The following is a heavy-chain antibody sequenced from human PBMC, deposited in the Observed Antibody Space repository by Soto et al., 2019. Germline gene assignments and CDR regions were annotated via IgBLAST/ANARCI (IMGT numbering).Heavy chain of an antibody. CDR3: ARGSGSSPIFDC. Sequence: SETLSLTCAVSGYSISSGYYWGWIRQPPGKGLEWIGSIYHSGSTYYNPSLKSRVTISADTSKNQFSLKLSSVTAADTAVYYCARGSGSSPIFDCWGQGTLVTVSS. V-gene: IGHV4-38-2*01. J-gene: IGHJ4*02. CDR1: GYSISSGYY. D-gene: IGHD6-6*01. CDR2: IYHSGST.